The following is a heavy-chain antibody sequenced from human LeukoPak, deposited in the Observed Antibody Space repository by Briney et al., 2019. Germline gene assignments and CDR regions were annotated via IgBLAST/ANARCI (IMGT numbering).Heavy chain of an antibody. CDR3: ARGWDYDVLTGYPKNYFDY. J-gene: IGHJ4*02. V-gene: IGHV4-59*01. CDR2: IYYSGST. Sequence: SETLSLTCTVSGGSISSYYWSWIRQPPGKGLEWIGYIYYSGSTNYNPSLKSRATLSVDTSKNQFSLKLSSVTAADTAVYYCARGWDYDVLTGYPKNYFDYWGQGTLVTVSS. D-gene: IGHD3-9*01. CDR1: GGSISSYY.